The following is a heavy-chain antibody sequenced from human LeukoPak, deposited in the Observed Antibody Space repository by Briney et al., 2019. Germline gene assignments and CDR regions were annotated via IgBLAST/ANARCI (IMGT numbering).Heavy chain of an antibody. Sequence: GGSLRLSCAASGFTFSDYYMSWIRQAPGKGLEWVSYISSSGRTIYYADSVQGRFTISRDNAKNSLYLQMNSLRAEDTAFYCARDIVLIAVAVRGSFDIWGQGTMVTVSS. CDR2: ISSSGRTI. J-gene: IGHJ3*02. CDR1: GFTFSDYY. CDR3: ARDIVLIAVAVRGSFDI. V-gene: IGHV3-11*01. D-gene: IGHD6-19*01.